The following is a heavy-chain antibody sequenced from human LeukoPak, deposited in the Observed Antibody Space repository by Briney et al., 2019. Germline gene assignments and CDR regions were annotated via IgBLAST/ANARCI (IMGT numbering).Heavy chain of an antibody. V-gene: IGHV1-8*01. CDR2: MNPNSGNT. CDR1: GYTFTSYD. Sequence: GASVKVSCKASGYTFTSYDIHWVRQATGQGLEWMGWMNPNSGNTGYAQKFQGRVTMTRNTSISTAYMELSSLRSEDTAVYYCARVSAAGTWEVDYWGQGTLVTVSS. CDR3: ARVSAAGTWEVDY. J-gene: IGHJ4*02. D-gene: IGHD6-13*01.